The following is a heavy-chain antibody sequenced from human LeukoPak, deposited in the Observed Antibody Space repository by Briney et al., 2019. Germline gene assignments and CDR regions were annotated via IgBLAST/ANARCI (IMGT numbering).Heavy chain of an antibody. J-gene: IGHJ6*02. Sequence: PSGTLRLSCAASGFTVSAIYLSWVRQAPGKGLEWVSVIYSGGNTYYADSVKSRFTISRDNSKNTLYLQLTSLTAEDTAVYYCPTCGRVGSRVSYCYGMDVWGQGTTVTVSS. CDR1: GFTVSAIY. CDR2: IYSGGNT. V-gene: IGHV3-66*01. D-gene: IGHD2-15*01. CDR3: PTCGRVGSRVSYCYGMDV.